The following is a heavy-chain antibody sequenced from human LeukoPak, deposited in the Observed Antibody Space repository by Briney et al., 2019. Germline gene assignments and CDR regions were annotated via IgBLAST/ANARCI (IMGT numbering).Heavy chain of an antibody. V-gene: IGHV3-21*01. J-gene: IGHJ4*02. D-gene: IGHD2-2*01. CDR2: ISSSSSYI. Sequence: GGSLRLSCAASGFTFSSYSMNWVRQAPGKGLEWVSSISSSSSYIYYADSVKGRFTISRDNAKSSLYLQMNSLRAEDTAVYYCARSRQLLLRDDYWGQGTLVTVSS. CDR1: GFTFSSYS. CDR3: ARSRQLLLRDDY.